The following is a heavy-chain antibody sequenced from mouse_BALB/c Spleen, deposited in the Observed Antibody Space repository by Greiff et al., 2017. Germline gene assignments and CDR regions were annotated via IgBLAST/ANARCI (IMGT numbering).Heavy chain of an antibody. V-gene: IGHV3-2*02. CDR1: GYSITSDYA. J-gene: IGHJ2*01. CDR3: ANFDY. CDR2: ISYSGST. Sequence: EVQLQQSGPGLVKPSQSLSLTCTVTGYSITSDYAWNWIRQFPGNKLEWMGYISYSGSTSYNPSLKSRISITRDTSKNQFFLQLNSVTTEDTATYYCANFDYWGQGTTLTVSS.